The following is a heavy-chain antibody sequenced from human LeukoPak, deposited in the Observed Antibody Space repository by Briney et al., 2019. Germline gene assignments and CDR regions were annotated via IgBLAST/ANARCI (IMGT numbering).Heavy chain of an antibody. CDR1: GGSISSYY. CDR3: ARGRDGYNFLNRGEYYYFDY. V-gene: IGHV4-4*07. D-gene: IGHD5-24*01. Sequence: SETLSLTCTVSGGSISSYYWSWIRQPAGKGLEWIGRIYTSGSTNYNPSLKSRVTISVDTSKNQFSLRLNSVTAADTAVYYCARGRDGYNFLNRGEYYYFDYWGQGTLVTVSS. J-gene: IGHJ4*02. CDR2: IYTSGST.